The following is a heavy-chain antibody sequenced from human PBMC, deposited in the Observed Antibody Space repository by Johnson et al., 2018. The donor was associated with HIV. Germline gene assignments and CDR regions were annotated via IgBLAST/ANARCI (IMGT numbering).Heavy chain of an antibody. V-gene: IGHV3-48*01. CDR3: TTDPGSGSYYNVDAFDI. Sequence: SLRLSCAASGFTFSSYAMNWIRQAPGKGLEWISYISSSGSTIYHADSVKGRFTISRDNSKNTLYLQMNSLRAEDTAVYYCTTDPGSGSYYNVDAFDIWGQGTMVTVSS. J-gene: IGHJ3*02. CDR2: ISSSGSTI. CDR1: GFTFSSYA. D-gene: IGHD3-10*01.